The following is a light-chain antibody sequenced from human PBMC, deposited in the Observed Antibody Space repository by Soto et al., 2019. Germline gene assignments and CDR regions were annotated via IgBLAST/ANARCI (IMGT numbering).Light chain of an antibody. CDR3: ASWDDCLRNVV. V-gene: IGLV1-47*01. CDR2: RND. Sequence: QSVLTQPPSTSGAPGQRVAISCSGSSPNIGSNFVYWYQHLPGRAPRLLILRNDQRPSGVPDRFSGSKSGTSASLAISGLRSEDEADYYCASWDDCLRNVVFGGGTKLTVL. CDR1: SPNIGSNF. J-gene: IGLJ2*01.